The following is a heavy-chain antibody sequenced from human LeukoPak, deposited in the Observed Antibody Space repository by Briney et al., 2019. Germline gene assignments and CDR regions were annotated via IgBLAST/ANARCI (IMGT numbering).Heavy chain of an antibody. J-gene: IGHJ4*02. CDR1: GFTFDDYA. D-gene: IGHD3-22*01. Sequence: GRSLRLSCAASGFTFDDYAMHWVRQAPGKGLEWVSGISWNSGSIGYADSVKGRFTISRDNAKNSLYLQMNSLRAEHTALYYCARAQPYYDSSGYYSLDYWGQGTLVTVSS. CDR2: ISWNSGSI. V-gene: IGHV3-9*01. CDR3: ARAQPYYDSSGYYSLDY.